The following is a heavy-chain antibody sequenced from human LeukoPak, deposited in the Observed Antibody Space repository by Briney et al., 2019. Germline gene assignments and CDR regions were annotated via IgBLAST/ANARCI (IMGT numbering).Heavy chain of an antibody. V-gene: IGHV4-59*01. D-gene: IGHD1-1*01. CDR2: IYYRGST. CDR3: ARANDEIHIDY. Sequence: SETLSLTHTVSGGSLSSYYWSWIRQPPGKGLEWIGYIYYRGSTNYDPSLTSRVTISVDTSKNQFSLKLSSVTAADTAAYYCARANDEIHIDYWGQGTLVTVSS. J-gene: IGHJ4*02. CDR1: GGSLSSYY.